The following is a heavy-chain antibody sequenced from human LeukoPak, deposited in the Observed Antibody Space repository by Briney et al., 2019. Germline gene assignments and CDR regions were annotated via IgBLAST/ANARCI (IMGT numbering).Heavy chain of an antibody. Sequence: GRSLRLSCAASGFTFDDYAMHWVRQAPGKGLEWVSGISWNSGSIGYADSVKGRFTISRDNAKNSLYLQMNSLRAEDMALYYCARDPSSLGRVGAFDIWGQGTMVTVSS. V-gene: IGHV3-9*03. D-gene: IGHD6-6*01. CDR3: ARDPSSLGRVGAFDI. J-gene: IGHJ3*02. CDR2: ISWNSGSI. CDR1: GFTFDDYA.